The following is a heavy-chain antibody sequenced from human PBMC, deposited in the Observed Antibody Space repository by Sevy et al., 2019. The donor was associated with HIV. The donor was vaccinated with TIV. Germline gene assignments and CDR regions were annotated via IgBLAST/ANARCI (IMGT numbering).Heavy chain of an antibody. CDR2: ISGSRGST. Sequence: GGSPRLSCAASGFTFSSYAMSWVRQAPGKGLEWVSAISGSRGSTYYADSVKGRFTISRDNSKNTLYLQMNSLRAEDTAVYYCAKGPNYDILTGPPQDYYFDYWGQGTLVTVSS. J-gene: IGHJ4*02. D-gene: IGHD3-9*01. CDR1: GFTFSSYA. V-gene: IGHV3-23*01. CDR3: AKGPNYDILTGPPQDYYFDY.